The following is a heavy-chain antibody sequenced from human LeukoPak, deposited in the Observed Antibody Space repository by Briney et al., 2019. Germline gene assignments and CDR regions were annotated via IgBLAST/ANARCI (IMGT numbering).Heavy chain of an antibody. D-gene: IGHD2-15*01. CDR3: AKNLYCGGGSCYPSALGMDV. CDR2: ISGSSGST. V-gene: IGHV3-23*01. CDR1: GFTFSSYA. J-gene: IGHJ6*02. Sequence: PGGSLRLSCAASGFTFSSYAMSWVRQAPGKGLEWVSAISGSSGSTYYADSVKGRFTISRDNSKNTLFLQMNSLRAEDTAVYYCAKNLYCGGGSCYPSALGMDVWGQGTTVTVSS.